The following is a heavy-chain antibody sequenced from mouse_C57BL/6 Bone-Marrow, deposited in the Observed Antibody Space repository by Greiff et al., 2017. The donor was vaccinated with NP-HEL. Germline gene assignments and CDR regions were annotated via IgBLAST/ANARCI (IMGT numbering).Heavy chain of an antibody. J-gene: IGHJ1*03. Sequence: QVQLQQPGAELVMPGASVKLSCKASGYTFTSYWMHWVKQRPGQGLEWIGDIDPSDSYTNSNQKFKGKSTLTVDKSSSTAYMQLSSLTSEDSAVYYCARDYYGSSYWYFDVWGTGTTVTVSS. V-gene: IGHV1-69*01. CDR3: ARDYYGSSYWYFDV. D-gene: IGHD1-1*01. CDR1: GYTFTSYW. CDR2: IDPSDSYT.